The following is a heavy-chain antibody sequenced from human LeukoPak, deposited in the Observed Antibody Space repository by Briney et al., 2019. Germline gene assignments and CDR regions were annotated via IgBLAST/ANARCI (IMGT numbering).Heavy chain of an antibody. CDR1: GGSISSSSYP. J-gene: IGHJ4*02. V-gene: IGHV4-39*02. Sequence: SETLSLTCTVSGGSISSSSYPWGWLRQPPGKGLEYVGTISYRGNTYHNPSLRSRVTISVDTSKNHFSLEVSFVTAADTAVYYCARVGNTGWHYFDYWGQGALVTVSS. CDR3: ARVGNTGWHYFDY. D-gene: IGHD6-19*01. CDR2: ISYRGNT.